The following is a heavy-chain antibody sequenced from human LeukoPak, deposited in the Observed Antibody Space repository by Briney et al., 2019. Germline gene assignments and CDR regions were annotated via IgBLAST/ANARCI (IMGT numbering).Heavy chain of an antibody. CDR3: ASRLGYSYGSSFDY. V-gene: IGHV4-39*01. CDR1: GGSISSSSYY. Sequence: SETLSLTCTVSGGSISSSSYYWGWIRQPSGKGLEWIGSIYYSGSTYYNPSLKSRVTISVDTSKNQFSLKLSSVTAADTAVYYCASRLGYSYGSSFDYWGQGTLVTVSS. J-gene: IGHJ4*02. CDR2: IYYSGST. D-gene: IGHD5-18*01.